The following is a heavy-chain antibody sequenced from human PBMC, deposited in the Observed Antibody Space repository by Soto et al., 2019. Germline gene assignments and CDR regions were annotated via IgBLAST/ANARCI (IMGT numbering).Heavy chain of an antibody. D-gene: IGHD4-17*01. Sequence: EVQLVESGGGLVQPGGSLKLSCAASGFTFSGSAMHWVRQASGKGLEWVGRIRSKANSYATAYAASVKGRFTISRDDSKNTAYLQMNSLKTEDTAVYYCTRPTTEVDYWGQGTLVTVSS. J-gene: IGHJ4*02. CDR1: GFTFSGSA. CDR3: TRPTTEVDY. CDR2: IRSKANSYAT. V-gene: IGHV3-73*02.